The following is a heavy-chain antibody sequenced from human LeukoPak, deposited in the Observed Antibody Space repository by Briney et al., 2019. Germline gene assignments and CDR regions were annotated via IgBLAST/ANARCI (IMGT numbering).Heavy chain of an antibody. Sequence: PGGSLRLSCAASGFTFSDYYMSWIRQAPGKGLEWVSYISSSGSTIYYADSVKGRFTISRDNAKNSLYLQMNSLRAEDTAVYYCARAPTYYYDPKQVYFDYWGQGTLVTVSS. CDR3: ARAPTYYYDPKQVYFDY. J-gene: IGHJ4*02. V-gene: IGHV3-11*01. D-gene: IGHD3-22*01. CDR1: GFTFSDYY. CDR2: ISSSGSTI.